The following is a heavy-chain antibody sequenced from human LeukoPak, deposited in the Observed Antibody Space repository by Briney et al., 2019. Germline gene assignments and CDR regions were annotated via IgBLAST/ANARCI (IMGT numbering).Heavy chain of an antibody. CDR1: GFTFSDYY. Sequence: GGSLRLSCEASGFTFSDYYMSWIRQAPGKGLEWVSYISSSGSTIYYADSVKGRFTISRDNAKNSLYLQMNSLRAEDTAVYYCAGLLPVTTREGYWFDPWGQGTLVTVSS. D-gene: IGHD4-4*01. CDR2: ISSSGSTI. J-gene: IGHJ5*02. V-gene: IGHV3-11*01. CDR3: AGLLPVTTREGYWFDP.